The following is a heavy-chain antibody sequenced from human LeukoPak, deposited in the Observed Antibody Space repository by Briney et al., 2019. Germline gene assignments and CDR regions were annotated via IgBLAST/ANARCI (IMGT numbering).Heavy chain of an antibody. J-gene: IGHJ4*02. CDR2: ISGDGNAK. D-gene: IGHD2/OR15-2a*01. CDR3: ARDYVYAFDY. V-gene: IGHV3-48*01. Sequence: GGSLRLSCAASGFSFSSYSINWVRQAPGKGLECVSYISGDGNAKHYTDSVKGRFTISRDNAKNALYLQMNSLSAEDTAVYFCARDYVYAFDYWGQGTLVTVSS. CDR1: GFSFSSYS.